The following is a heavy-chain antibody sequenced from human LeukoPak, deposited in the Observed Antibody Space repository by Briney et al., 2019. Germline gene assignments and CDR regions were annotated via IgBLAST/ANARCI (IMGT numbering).Heavy chain of an antibody. D-gene: IGHD3-22*01. CDR3: AKPVTYYYDSIGYPSFDY. CDR2: IHYDGSNK. V-gene: IGHV3-30*02. Sequence: RGSLRLSCAASGFTFSNYGMHWVRQAPGKGLEWVTFIHYDGSNKYYADSVKGRFTISRDNSKNTLYLQVNSLRAEDTAVYYCAKPVTYYYDSIGYPSFDYWGQGTLVTVSS. CDR1: GFTFSNYG. J-gene: IGHJ4*02.